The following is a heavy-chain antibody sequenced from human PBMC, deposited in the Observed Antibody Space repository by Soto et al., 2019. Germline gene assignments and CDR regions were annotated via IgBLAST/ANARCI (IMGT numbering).Heavy chain of an antibody. CDR3: TTESVFYYDSSGYGY. J-gene: IGHJ4*02. CDR2: IKSKTDGGTR. Sequence: EGSLRLPCAASPCTFSNAWMSWVRQAPGKGLEWVGRIKSKTDGGTRDYAAPVKGRSTISRDDSKNTRYLQMNSLKTEDTAVYYCTTESVFYYDSSGYGYWGQGTLVTVSS. CDR1: PCTFSNAW. V-gene: IGHV3-15*01. D-gene: IGHD3-22*01.